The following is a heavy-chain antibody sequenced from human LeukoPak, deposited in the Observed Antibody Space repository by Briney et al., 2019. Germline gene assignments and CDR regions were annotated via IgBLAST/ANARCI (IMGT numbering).Heavy chain of an antibody. CDR2: INHSGST. V-gene: IGHV4-34*01. Sequence: SETLSLTCAVYGGSFSGYYWSWIRQPPGKGLEWIGEINHSGSTNYNLSLKSRVTISVDTSKKQVSLKLSSVTAAGTAVYYCARGFPLNSSSWYGVDYWGQGALVTVSS. CDR3: ARGFPLNSSSWYGVDY. CDR1: GGSFSGYY. D-gene: IGHD6-13*01. J-gene: IGHJ4*02.